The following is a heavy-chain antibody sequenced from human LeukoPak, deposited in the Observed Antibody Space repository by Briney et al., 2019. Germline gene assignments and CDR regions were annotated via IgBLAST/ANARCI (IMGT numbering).Heavy chain of an antibody. D-gene: IGHD6-13*01. CDR3: AKGTIAAAGTRGGFDY. V-gene: IGHV3-23*01. CDR1: GFTFTSYA. J-gene: IGHJ4*01. Sequence: GGSLRLSCVASGFTFTSYAINWVRQAPGKGLEWVSTVSGGGTSTYYADSVKGRFTISRDNSKNTLYLQMNSLTAEDTAVYYCAKGTIAAAGTRGGFDYWGQ. CDR2: VSGGGTST.